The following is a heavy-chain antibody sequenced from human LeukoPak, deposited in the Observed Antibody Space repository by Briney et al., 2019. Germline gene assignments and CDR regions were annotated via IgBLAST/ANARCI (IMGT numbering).Heavy chain of an antibody. J-gene: IGHJ3*02. D-gene: IGHD3-22*01. CDR2: IYYSGST. CDR1: GGSISSYY. V-gene: IGHV4-59*01. Sequence: SETLSLTCTVSGGSISSYYWSWIRQPPGKGLEWIGYIYYSGSTNYNPSLKSRVTISVDTSKNQFSLKLSSVTAADTAVYYCARDKDSSGWDAFGIWGQGTMVTVSS. CDR3: ARDKDSSGWDAFGI.